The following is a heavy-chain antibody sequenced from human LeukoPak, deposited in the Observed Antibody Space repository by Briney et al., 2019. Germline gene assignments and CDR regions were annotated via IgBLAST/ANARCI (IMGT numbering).Heavy chain of an antibody. CDR2: IYSSGST. J-gene: IGHJ4*02. CDR3: ARTYGDYYFDY. D-gene: IGHD4-17*01. CDR1: GGSISSYY. Sequence: KPSETLSLTCTVSGGSISSYYWSWIRQPPGKGLEWIGYIYSSGSTSYKSSLKSRVTISVDTSKNQFSLRLSSVTAADTAVCYCARTYGDYYFDYWGQGTLVTVSS. V-gene: IGHV4-59*01.